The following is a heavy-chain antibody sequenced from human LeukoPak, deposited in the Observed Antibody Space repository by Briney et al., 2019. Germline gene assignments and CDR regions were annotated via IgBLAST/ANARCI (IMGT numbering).Heavy chain of an antibody. CDR1: GGTFSSYA. V-gene: IGHV1-69*01. D-gene: IGHD5-12*01. CDR3: ARARRVLATVPHAFDI. CDR2: IIPIFGTA. J-gene: IGHJ3*02. Sequence: SVKVSCKASGGTFSSYAISWVRQAPGQGLEWMGGIIPIFGTANYAQKFQGRVTITADESTSTAYMELSSLRSEDTAVYYCARARRVLATVPHAFDIWGQGTMVTVSS.